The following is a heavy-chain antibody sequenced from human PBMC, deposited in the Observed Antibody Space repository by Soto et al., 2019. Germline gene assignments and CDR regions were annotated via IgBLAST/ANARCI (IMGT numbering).Heavy chain of an antibody. CDR1: GGTFSSYA. V-gene: IGHV1-69*13. D-gene: IGHD3-3*01. J-gene: IGHJ6*02. CDR2: IIPIFGTA. Sequence: SVKVSCKASGGTFSSYAISWVRQAPGQGLEWMGGIIPIFGTANYAQKLQGRVTITADESTSTAYMELSSLRSEDTAVYYCALSGYDFWSGYPASYYYGMDVWGQGTTVTVSS. CDR3: ALSGYDFWSGYPASYYYGMDV.